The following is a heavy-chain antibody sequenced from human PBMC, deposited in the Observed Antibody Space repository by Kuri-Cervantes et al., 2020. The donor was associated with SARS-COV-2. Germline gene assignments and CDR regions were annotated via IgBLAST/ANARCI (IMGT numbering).Heavy chain of an antibody. D-gene: IGHD2-21*01. V-gene: IGHV3-30*18. CDR1: GFTFSNYD. Sequence: GGSLRLSCAASGFTFSNYDIHWVRQAPGKGLEWVAVISYDGSNKYYADSVKGRFTISRDNSKNTLYLQMNSLRAEDTSVYYCAKDRVGVQDSWGQGTQVTVSS. CDR3: AKDRVGVQDS. J-gene: IGHJ5*01. CDR2: ISYDGSNK.